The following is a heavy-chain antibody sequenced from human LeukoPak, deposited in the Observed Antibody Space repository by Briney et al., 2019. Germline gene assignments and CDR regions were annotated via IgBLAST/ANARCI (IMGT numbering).Heavy chain of an antibody. CDR3: ARDSGSYSHAFDI. Sequence: SETLSLTCTVSGGSISSHYWSWIRQPPGKGPEWIGYIYYSGSTNYNPSLKSRVTISVATSKNQFSLKLTSVTAADTAVYYCARDSGSYSHAFDIWGQGTMVTVSS. CDR1: GGSISSHY. V-gene: IGHV4-59*11. CDR2: IYYSGST. J-gene: IGHJ3*02. D-gene: IGHD1-26*01.